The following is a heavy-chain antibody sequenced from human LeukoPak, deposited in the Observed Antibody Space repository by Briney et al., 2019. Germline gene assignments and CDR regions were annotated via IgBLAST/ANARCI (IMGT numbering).Heavy chain of an antibody. D-gene: IGHD6-13*01. J-gene: IGHJ4*02. Sequence: PSQTLSLTCAVSGGSISSGGYSWSWIRQPPGKGLEWIGYIYHSGSTYYNPSLKSRVTISVDRSKNQFSLKLSSVTAADTAVYYCARQGIPAGVDYFDYWGQGALITVSS. CDR1: GGSISSGGYS. V-gene: IGHV4-30-2*01. CDR2: IYHSGST. CDR3: ARQGIPAGVDYFDY.